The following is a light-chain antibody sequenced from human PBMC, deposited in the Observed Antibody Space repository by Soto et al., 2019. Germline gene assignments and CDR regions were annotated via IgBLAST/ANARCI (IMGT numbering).Light chain of an antibody. J-gene: IGKJ5*01. V-gene: IGKV4-1*01. CDR3: QQYDSTLIT. CDR1: QSVLYSSYNKSY. CDR2: WAS. Sequence: DIALTQSPDSLALSLGEMSTINCKSSQSVLYSSYNKSYLAWYHVQPGRPPKLLFSWASTRESGVPDRFSGSESGTDVTLTISSLQAEDVAVYYCQQYDSTLITFGQGTRLEIK.